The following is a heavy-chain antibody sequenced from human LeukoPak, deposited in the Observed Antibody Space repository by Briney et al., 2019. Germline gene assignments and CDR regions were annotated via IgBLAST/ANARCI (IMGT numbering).Heavy chain of an antibody. J-gene: IGHJ5*02. CDR1: GASLSSYS. V-gene: IGHV4-59*08. Sequence: NPSQTLSLTCTVSGASLSSYSWSWIRQPPGKGLEWVAWISYSRTTNDNPSLNKRVSISVDTYKNQFSLRLTSGPAADTAVYYCARRGEWEQFRWFDPWGQGTLVTVSS. D-gene: IGHD1-26*01. CDR2: ISYSRTT. CDR3: ARRGEWEQFRWFDP.